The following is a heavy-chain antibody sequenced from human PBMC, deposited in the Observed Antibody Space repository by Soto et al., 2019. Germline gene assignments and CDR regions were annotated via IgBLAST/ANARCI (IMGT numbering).Heavy chain of an antibody. CDR2: IGTAGDT. D-gene: IGHD6-13*01. Sequence: AGGSLRLSCAASGFTFSSYDMHWVRQATGKGLEWVSAIGTAGDTYYPGSVKGRFTISRENAKNSLYLQMNSLRAEDTAVYYCARDIGSSSWYGYYYYGMDVWGQGTTVTVSS. CDR1: GFTFSSYD. CDR3: ARDIGSSSWYGYYYYGMDV. V-gene: IGHV3-13*01. J-gene: IGHJ6*02.